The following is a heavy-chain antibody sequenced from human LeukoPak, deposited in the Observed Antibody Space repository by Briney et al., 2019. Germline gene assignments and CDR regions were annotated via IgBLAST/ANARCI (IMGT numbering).Heavy chain of an antibody. CDR2: IIPIFGTA. CDR1: GGTFSSYA. D-gene: IGHD3-22*01. J-gene: IGHJ4*02. V-gene: IGHV1-69*13. CDR3: ARGGYYYDSSGYSHLPDY. Sequence: ASVKVSCKASGGTFSSYAISWVRQAPGQGLEWMGGIIPIFGTANYAQKFQGRVTITADESTSTAYMELSSLRSEDTAVYYCARGGYYYDSSGYSHLPDYWGQGTLVTVSA.